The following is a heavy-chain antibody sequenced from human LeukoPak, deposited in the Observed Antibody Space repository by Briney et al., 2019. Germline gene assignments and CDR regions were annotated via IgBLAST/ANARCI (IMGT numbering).Heavy chain of an antibody. J-gene: IGHJ4*02. CDR1: GYTFISYY. V-gene: IGHV1-46*01. D-gene: IGHD3-10*01. Sequence: ASVKVSCKASGYTFISYYMHWVRQAPGQGLEGMGIINPSGGSTSYAQKFQGRVTMTRDTSTSTVYMELSSLRSEETAVYYCARDYGSGTYSPKGGFDYWGQGTLVTVSS. CDR3: ARDYGSGTYSPKGGFDY. CDR2: INPSGGST.